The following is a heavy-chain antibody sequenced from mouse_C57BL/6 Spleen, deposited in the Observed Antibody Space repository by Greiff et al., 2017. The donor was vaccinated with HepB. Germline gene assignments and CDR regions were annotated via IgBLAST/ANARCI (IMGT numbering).Heavy chain of an antibody. Sequence: QVQLQQPGTELVKPGASVKLSCKASGYTFTSYWMHWVKQRTGQGLEWIGNINPSNGGTNYNEKFKSKATLTVDKSSSTAYMQLSSLTSEDSSVYYCARQLMPYYYAMDYWGQGTSVTVSS. V-gene: IGHV1-53*01. J-gene: IGHJ4*01. D-gene: IGHD3-2*02. CDR2: INPSNGGT. CDR3: ARQLMPYYYAMDY. CDR1: GYTFTSYW.